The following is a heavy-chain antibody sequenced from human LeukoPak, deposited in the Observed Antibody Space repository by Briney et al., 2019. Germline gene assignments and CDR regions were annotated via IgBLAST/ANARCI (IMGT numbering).Heavy chain of an antibody. J-gene: IGHJ5*02. CDR1: GYTFTGYY. D-gene: IGHD6-13*01. Sequence: GASVKVSCKASGYTFTGYYMHWVRQAPGQGLEWMGWINPNSGGTNYAQKFQGRVTMTRDTSISTAYMELSRLRSDDTAVYYCARDKSSSWYYDGLNWLDPWGQGTLVTVSS. CDR3: ARDKSSSWYYDGLNWLDP. CDR2: INPNSGGT. V-gene: IGHV1-2*02.